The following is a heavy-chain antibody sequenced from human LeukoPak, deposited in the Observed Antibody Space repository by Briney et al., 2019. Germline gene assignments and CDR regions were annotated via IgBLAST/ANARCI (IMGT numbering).Heavy chain of an antibody. J-gene: IGHJ4*02. CDR2: IYYSGST. Sequence: PSETLSLTCTVSGASISSFYWSWIRQPPGKRLEWIGYIYYSGSTNYNPSLKSRVTISVDTSKNQFSLKLRFVTAADTAVYYCARSGASSSGWPFDFWGQGTLVTVSS. CDR1: GASISSFY. CDR3: ARSGASSSGWPFDF. V-gene: IGHV4-59*08. D-gene: IGHD6-19*01.